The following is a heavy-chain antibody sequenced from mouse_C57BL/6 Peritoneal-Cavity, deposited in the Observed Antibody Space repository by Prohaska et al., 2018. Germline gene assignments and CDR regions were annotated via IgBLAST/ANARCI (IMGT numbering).Heavy chain of an antibody. D-gene: IGHD1-1*02. CDR3: ARRGNYFDY. CDR1: GYTFTDYN. J-gene: IGHJ2*01. CDR2: INPNNGGT. V-gene: IGHV1-18*01. Sequence: EVQLQQPGPELVKPGASVKIPCKASGYTFTDYNMDWVKQSHGKSLEWIVVINPNNGGTIYNQKFKGKATLTVDKSSSTAYMELRSLTSEDTAVYYCARRGNYFDYWGQGTTLTVSS.